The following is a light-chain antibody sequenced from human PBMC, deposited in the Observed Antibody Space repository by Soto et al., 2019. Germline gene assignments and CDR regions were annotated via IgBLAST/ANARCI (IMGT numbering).Light chain of an antibody. J-gene: IGKJ1*01. V-gene: IGKV3-20*01. CDR3: QQYGRSSGT. CDR1: QSVSSNH. Sequence: EIVLTQSPGTLSLSPGERATLSCRASQSVSSNHLAWYQQKPGQAPRLLIYGASNRATGIPDRFSGSGSGTDFTLTISRLEPEDFAVYDCQQYGRSSGTFGQGSKVEIK. CDR2: GAS.